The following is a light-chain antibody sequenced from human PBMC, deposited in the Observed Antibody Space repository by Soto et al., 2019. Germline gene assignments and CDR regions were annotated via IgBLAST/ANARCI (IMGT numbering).Light chain of an antibody. Sequence: EIVLTQSPATLSLSPGERATLSCRASQSVSSYLAWYQQKPGQAPRLLIYDASNRATGIPARFSGSGSGTDFTLTISSLEPEDFAVYYCQHRSNQWTCGQGTKVEIK. J-gene: IGKJ1*01. CDR3: QHRSNQWT. CDR2: DAS. V-gene: IGKV3-11*01. CDR1: QSVSSY.